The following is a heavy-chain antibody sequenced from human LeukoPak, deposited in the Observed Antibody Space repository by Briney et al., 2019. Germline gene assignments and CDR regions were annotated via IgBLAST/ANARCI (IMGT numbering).Heavy chain of an antibody. J-gene: IGHJ3*02. Sequence: GGSLRLSCEASGFIFSNYAMSWVRQAPGKGLEWVSVFGGTVDDTYYADSVKGRFTISRDNSRNTLYLQMSSLRVEDTAVYYCAKDSVSFNGIYDPFDIWGQGTMVTVSS. V-gene: IGHV3-23*01. CDR3: AKDSVSFNGIYDPFDI. CDR2: FGGTVDDT. D-gene: IGHD5-12*01. CDR1: GFIFSNYA.